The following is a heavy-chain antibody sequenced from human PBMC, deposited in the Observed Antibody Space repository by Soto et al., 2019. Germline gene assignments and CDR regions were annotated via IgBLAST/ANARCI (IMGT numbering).Heavy chain of an antibody. D-gene: IGHD3-22*01. CDR3: AKDLREGDFYDSSGYFDY. J-gene: IGHJ4*02. V-gene: IGHV3-23*01. CDR1: GFTFSSYA. CDR2: ISGTGGTI. Sequence: GGSLRLSCEASGFTFSSYAMSWVRQSPGRGLEWVSEISGTGGTIYYADSVKGRFSISRDNSKNTLYLQMNSLRAEDTAVYYCAKDLREGDFYDSSGYFDYWGQGTLVTVSS.